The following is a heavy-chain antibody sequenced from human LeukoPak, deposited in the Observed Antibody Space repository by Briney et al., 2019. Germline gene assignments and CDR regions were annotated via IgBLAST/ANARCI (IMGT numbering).Heavy chain of an antibody. CDR3: ARGRYYGMDV. J-gene: IGHJ6*02. CDR1: GFTFTSYW. V-gene: IGHV3-74*01. Sequence: GGSLRLSCAASGFTFTSYWMHWVRQAPGKGLVWVSRVNSDGSSTTYADSVKGRFTISRDNATNTLYLQKNSLRAEDTAVYYCARGRYYGMDVWGQGTTVTVSS. CDR2: VNSDGSST.